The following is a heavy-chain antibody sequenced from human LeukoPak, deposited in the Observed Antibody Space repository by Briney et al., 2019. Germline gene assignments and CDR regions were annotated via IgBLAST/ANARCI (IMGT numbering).Heavy chain of an antibody. CDR1: GFTFSDYY. Sequence: PGGSLRLSCAASGFTFSDYYMSWIRQAPGKGLEWVSYISSSGSTIYYADSVKGRFTISRDNSKNTLYLQMNSLRAEDTAVYYCAKAANAWELLQWFDPWGQGTLVTVSS. V-gene: IGHV3-11*01. D-gene: IGHD1-26*01. J-gene: IGHJ5*02. CDR2: ISSSGSTI. CDR3: AKAANAWELLQWFDP.